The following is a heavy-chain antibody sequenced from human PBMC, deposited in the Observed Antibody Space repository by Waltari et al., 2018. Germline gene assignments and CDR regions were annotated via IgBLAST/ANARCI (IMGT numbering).Heavy chain of an antibody. Sequence: QVQLQESGPGLVKPSETLSLTCAVSGYSISSGYYWGWIRQPPGKGLEWIGSIYHSGSTYYNPSLKSRVTISVDTSKNQFSLKLSSVTAADTAVYYCARQEHDFWSGDYFDYWGQGTLVTVSS. CDR2: IYHSGST. CDR1: GYSISSGYY. D-gene: IGHD3-3*01. J-gene: IGHJ4*02. V-gene: IGHV4-38-2*01. CDR3: ARQEHDFWSGDYFDY.